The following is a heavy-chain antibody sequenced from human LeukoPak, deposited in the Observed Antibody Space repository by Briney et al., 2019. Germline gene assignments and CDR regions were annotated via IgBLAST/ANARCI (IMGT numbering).Heavy chain of an antibody. CDR3: ARGGGLDV. V-gene: IGHV3-7*03. D-gene: IGHD3-16*01. Sequence: GVLRLSCAASGFTFSSYWMNWARQAPGKGLEWVAGINHNGNVNYYVDSVKGRFTISRDNAKNSLYLQMSNLRAEDTAVYFCARGGGLDVWGQGATVTVSS. CDR1: GFTFSSYW. J-gene: IGHJ6*02. CDR2: INHNGNVN.